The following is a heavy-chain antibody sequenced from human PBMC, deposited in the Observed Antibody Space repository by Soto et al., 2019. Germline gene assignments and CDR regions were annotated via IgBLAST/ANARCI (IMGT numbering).Heavy chain of an antibody. D-gene: IGHD3-22*01. V-gene: IGHV3-30*18. Sequence: GGSLRLSCAASGFTFSSYGMHWVRQAPGKGLEWVAVISYDGSNKYYADSGKGRFTISRDNSKNTLYLQMNSLKAEDTAVYYCANWDRIRDDSSGPWGQGTLVTVSS. CDR2: ISYDGSNK. CDR1: GFTFSSYG. CDR3: ANWDRIRDDSSGP. J-gene: IGHJ5*02.